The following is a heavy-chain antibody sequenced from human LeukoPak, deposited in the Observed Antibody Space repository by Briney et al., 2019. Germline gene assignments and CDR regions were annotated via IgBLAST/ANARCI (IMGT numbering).Heavy chain of an antibody. Sequence: ASVKVSCKASGYTFTSYYMHWVRQAPGQGLEWMGIINPSGGSTSYAQKFQGRVTMTRDMSTSTVYMELSSLRSEDTAVYYCARDRGSSWPELNGASGYWGQGTQVTVSS. J-gene: IGHJ4*02. V-gene: IGHV1-46*01. CDR1: GYTFTSYY. D-gene: IGHD6-13*01. CDR3: ARDRGSSWPELNGASGY. CDR2: INPSGGST.